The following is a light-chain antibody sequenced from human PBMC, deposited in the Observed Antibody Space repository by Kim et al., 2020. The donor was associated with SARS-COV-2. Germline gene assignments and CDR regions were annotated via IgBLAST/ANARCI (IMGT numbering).Light chain of an antibody. CDR2: QDS. CDR3: QAWDGSTPVV. Sequence: SYELTQPPSVSVSPGQTASITCSGDKLGDKYACWHQQKPGQSPVLVIYQDSKRPSGIPERFSGSNSGNTATLTISGTQAMDEADYYCQAWDGSTPVVFGGGTQLTVL. V-gene: IGLV3-1*01. CDR1: KLGDKY. J-gene: IGLJ2*01.